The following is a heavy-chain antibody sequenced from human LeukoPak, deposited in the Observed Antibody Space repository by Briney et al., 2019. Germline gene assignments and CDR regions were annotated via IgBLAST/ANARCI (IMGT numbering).Heavy chain of an antibody. J-gene: IGHJ4*02. CDR1: GNTFTGYY. CDR2: INPKSGGT. CDR3: ASVKLGPEGYFDS. Sequence: ASVKVSCKASGNTFTGYYMHWVRQAPGQGLEWMGWINPKSGGTNYAQRFQGRVTMTRDTSITTGYMELRRLRSDDTAVYHCASVKLGPEGYFDSWGQGTLVTVSS. D-gene: IGHD6-13*01. V-gene: IGHV1-2*02.